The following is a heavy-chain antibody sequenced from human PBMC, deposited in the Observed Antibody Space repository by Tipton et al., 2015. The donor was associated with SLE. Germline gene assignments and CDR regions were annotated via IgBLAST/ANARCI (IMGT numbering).Heavy chain of an antibody. J-gene: IGHJ6*02. D-gene: IGHD3-22*01. CDR2: ISGSGGST. Sequence: SLRLSCAASGFTFSSYAMSWVRQAPGKGLEWVSAISGSGGSTYYADSVKGRFTISRDNSKNTLYLQMNSLRAEDTAVYYCAREYYYDSSGYYYYYGMDVWGQGTTVTVSS. CDR3: AREYYYDSSGYYYYYGMDV. V-gene: IGHV3-23*01. CDR1: GFTFSSYA.